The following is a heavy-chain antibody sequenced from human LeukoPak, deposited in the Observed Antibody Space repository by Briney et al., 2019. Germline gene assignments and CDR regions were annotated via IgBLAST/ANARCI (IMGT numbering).Heavy chain of an antibody. D-gene: IGHD1-26*01. V-gene: IGHV3-48*04. Sequence: GGSLRLSCAASGFTFSSYSMNWVRQAPGKGLEWVSYISSSSSTIYYADSVKGRFTISRDNAKNSLYLQMNSLRAEDTAVYYCARDGGGATPDYYYGMDVWGQGTTVTVSS. J-gene: IGHJ6*02. CDR2: ISSSSSTI. CDR1: GFTFSSYS. CDR3: ARDGGGATPDYYYGMDV.